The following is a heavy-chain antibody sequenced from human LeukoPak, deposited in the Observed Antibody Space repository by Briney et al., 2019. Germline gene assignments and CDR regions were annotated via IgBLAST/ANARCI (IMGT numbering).Heavy chain of an antibody. D-gene: IGHD3-10*01. J-gene: IGHJ6*03. CDR3: RTAWPGTLYYMYG. CDR1: GYTFTSYG. CDR2: ISAYNGNT. Sequence: ASVKVSCKASGYTFTSYGISWARQAPGQGLEWMGWISAYNGNTNYAQKLQGRVTMTTDTSTSTAYMELSSLVFVGKAGYCCRTAWPGTLYYMYGCLKRTADTVCS. V-gene: IGHV1-18*01.